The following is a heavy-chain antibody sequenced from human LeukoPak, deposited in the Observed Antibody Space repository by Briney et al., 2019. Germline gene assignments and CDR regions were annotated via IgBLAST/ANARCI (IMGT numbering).Heavy chain of an antibody. V-gene: IGHV1-46*01. D-gene: IGHD3-22*01. Sequence: ASVKVSCKASGYTFTSYYMHWVRQAPGQGLEWMGIINPSGGSTSYAQKFQGRVTMTRDTSTSTVYMELSILRSEDTAVYYCARERVAGYYDSSGYYYRRRLGFDYWGQGTLVTVSS. J-gene: IGHJ4*02. CDR3: ARERVAGYYDSSGYYYRRRLGFDY. CDR1: GYTFTSYY. CDR2: INPSGGST.